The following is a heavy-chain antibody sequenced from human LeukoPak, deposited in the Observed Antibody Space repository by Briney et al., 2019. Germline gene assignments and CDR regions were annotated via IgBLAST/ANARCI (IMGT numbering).Heavy chain of an antibody. J-gene: IGHJ5*02. V-gene: IGHV4-59*01. CDR3: ASSSWYGNWFDP. D-gene: IGHD6-13*01. CDR2: IYYTGST. CDR1: GGSISSSY. Sequence: SETLSLTCTVSGGSISSSYWSWIRQPPGKGLEWIGYIYYTGSTNYNPSLKSRVTISVDTSKNQFSLELSSVTAADMAVYYCASSSWYGNWFDPWGQGTLVTVSS.